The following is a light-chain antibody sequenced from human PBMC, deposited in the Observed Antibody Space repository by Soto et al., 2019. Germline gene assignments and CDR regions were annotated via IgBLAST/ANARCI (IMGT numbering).Light chain of an antibody. CDR3: QQYNSVSLLT. CDR2: KAS. Sequence: DIQMTQSPSSLSASVGDTVIISCRASQSISIYSNWYQQKPGKAPKLLIYKASNLESGVPSRFSGSASGTEFTLTISSLQPDDFATYYCQQYNSVSLLTFGGGTKVDI. V-gene: IGKV1-5*03. J-gene: IGKJ4*01. CDR1: QSISIY.